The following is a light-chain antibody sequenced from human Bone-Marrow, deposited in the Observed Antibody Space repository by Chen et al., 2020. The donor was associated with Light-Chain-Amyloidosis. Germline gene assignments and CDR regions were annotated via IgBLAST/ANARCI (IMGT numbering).Light chain of an antibody. CDR3: SSYTITNTLV. CDR2: EVT. CDR1: SSDVGGDNH. V-gene: IGLV2-14*01. J-gene: IGLJ1*01. Sequence: QSALTQPASVSGSPGQSTTISCTGTSSDVGGDNHVSWYQQHPDKAPKLMIYEVTNRPSWVPDRFSGSKSDNTGSLTISGLQTEDEADYFCSSYTITNTLVFGSGTRVTVL.